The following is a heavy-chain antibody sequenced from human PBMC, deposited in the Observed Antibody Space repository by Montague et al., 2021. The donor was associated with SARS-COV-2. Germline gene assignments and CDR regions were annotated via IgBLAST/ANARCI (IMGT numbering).Heavy chain of an antibody. J-gene: IGHJ4*02. D-gene: IGHD3-3*01. CDR2: RYQNGAT. Sequence: ETLSLTCSVSGFSISSGYYWGWIRQTPRKGLEWIGSRYQNGATYYSPSLKRPVTILLDTSKNQFSLSLTSVTAADTAVYYCARSGVGIFDFSYFDSWGQGSLVIVSS. CDR1: GFSISSGYY. CDR3: ARSGVGIFDFSYFDS. V-gene: IGHV4-38-2*02.